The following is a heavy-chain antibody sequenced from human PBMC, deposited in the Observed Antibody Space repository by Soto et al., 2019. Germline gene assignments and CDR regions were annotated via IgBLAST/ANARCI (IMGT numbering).Heavy chain of an antibody. CDR1: GFTFSSYA. V-gene: IGHV3-30-3*01. CDR2: ISYDGSNK. Sequence: QVQLVESGGGVVQPGRSLRLSCAASGFTFSSYAMHWVRQAPGKGLEWVAVISYDGSNKYYADSVKGRFTISRDNSKNTLYLQMNSLRAEDTAVYYCARDSAGVVVTAIHYFDYWGQGTLVTVSS. CDR3: ARDSAGVVVTAIHYFDY. D-gene: IGHD2-21*02. J-gene: IGHJ4*02.